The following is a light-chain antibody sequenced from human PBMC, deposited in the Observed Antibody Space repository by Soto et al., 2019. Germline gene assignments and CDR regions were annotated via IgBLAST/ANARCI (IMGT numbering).Light chain of an antibody. CDR1: SSDVGSYNL. CDR3: CSYAGSHYV. Sequence: QSVLTQPASVSGSPGQSITISCTGTSSDVGSYNLVSWYQQHPGKAPKLMIYEGSKRPSGVSNRFSGSKSGNTASLTISGLQAEDEADYYCCSYAGSHYVFGTGTQLTVL. J-gene: IGLJ1*01. V-gene: IGLV2-23*01. CDR2: EGS.